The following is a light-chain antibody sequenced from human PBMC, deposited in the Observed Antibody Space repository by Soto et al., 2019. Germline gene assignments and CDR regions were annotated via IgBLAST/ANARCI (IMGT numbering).Light chain of an antibody. J-gene: IGKJ5*01. CDR3: MQALQSLT. CDR2: FGS. V-gene: IGKV2-28*01. Sequence: EIVMTQSPLTLPATPGEPASISCRSSQRRLYNNTYTYLVWYVQKPWQSPQLLIYFGSNRAPGVPDRFSGSGSGTDFTLKINRVEAEDVGTYYCMQALQSLTFGQGTRLEIQ. CDR1: QRRLYNNTYTY.